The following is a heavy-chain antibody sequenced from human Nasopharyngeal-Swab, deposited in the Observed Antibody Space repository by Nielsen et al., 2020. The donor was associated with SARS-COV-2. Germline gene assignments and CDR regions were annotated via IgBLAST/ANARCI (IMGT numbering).Heavy chain of an antibody. CDR2: ISYDGSNK. CDR3: ARAPGDGMDV. Sequence: GCQAPGKGLEWVAVISYDGSNKYYADSVKGRFTISRDNSKNTLYLQMNSLRAEDTAVYYCARAPGDGMDVWGQGTTVTVSS. J-gene: IGHJ6*02. V-gene: IGHV3-30*03.